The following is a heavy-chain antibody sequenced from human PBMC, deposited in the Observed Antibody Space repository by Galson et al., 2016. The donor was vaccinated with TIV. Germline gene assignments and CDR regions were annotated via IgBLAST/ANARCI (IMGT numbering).Heavy chain of an antibody. Sequence: SVKVSCKASGYTFTDYGISWVRQAPGQGLEWMGWISGYSGNTNHAQKFQGRVTMTTNTSTRTDYMELRSLRSDDTAVYYCARDRMSPLVGATQDFWGQGTLVSVSS. CDR3: ARDRMSPLVGATQDF. D-gene: IGHD1-26*01. CDR2: ISGYSGNT. CDR1: GYTFTDYG. J-gene: IGHJ4*02. V-gene: IGHV1-18*01.